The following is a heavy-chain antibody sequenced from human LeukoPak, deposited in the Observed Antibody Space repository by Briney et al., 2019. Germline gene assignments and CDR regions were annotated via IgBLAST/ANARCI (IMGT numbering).Heavy chain of an antibody. J-gene: IGHJ4*02. CDR3: ARDEYCSSTSCPPHY. D-gene: IGHD2-2*01. V-gene: IGHV1-69*04. Sequence: SVKVSCKASGGTFSSYATSWVRQAPGQGLEWMGRIIPILGIANYAQKFQGRVTITADKSTSTAYMELSSLRSEDTAVYYCARDEYCSSTSCPPHYWGQGTLVTVSS. CDR2: IIPILGIA. CDR1: GGTFSSYA.